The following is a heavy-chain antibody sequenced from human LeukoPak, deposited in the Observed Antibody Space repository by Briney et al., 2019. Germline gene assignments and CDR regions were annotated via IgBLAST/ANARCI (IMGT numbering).Heavy chain of an antibody. CDR1: GFTFSSYS. CDR3: ARGKYSYGPAYFDY. CDR2: ISSSSSYI. D-gene: IGHD5-18*01. J-gene: IGHJ4*02. V-gene: IGHV3-21*01. Sequence: GSLRLSCAASGFTFSSYSMNWVRQAPGKGLEWVSSISSSSSYIYYADSVKGRFTISRDNAKNSLYLQMNSLRAEDTAVYYCARGKYSYGPAYFDYWGQGTLVTVSS.